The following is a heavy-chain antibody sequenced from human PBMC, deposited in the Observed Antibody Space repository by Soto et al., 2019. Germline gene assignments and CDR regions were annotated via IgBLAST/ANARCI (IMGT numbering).Heavy chain of an antibody. J-gene: IGHJ4*02. Sequence: GSLRLSCAASGFTFNNYAMSSVRQQAGKGLEWVSTINTGGSAFYAGSLKGYFTMSRDNSKNTLYLQMTSLRAEDTAIYYCAKRGAKPTYYFDSWGRGTLVTVSS. D-gene: IGHD3-10*01. CDR2: INTGGSA. CDR1: GFTFNNYA. V-gene: IGHV3-23*01. CDR3: AKRGAKPTYYFDS.